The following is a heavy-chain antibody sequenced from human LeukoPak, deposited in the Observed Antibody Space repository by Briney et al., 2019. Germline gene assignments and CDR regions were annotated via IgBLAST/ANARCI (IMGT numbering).Heavy chain of an antibody. CDR1: GFKFNFYW. D-gene: IGHD2-15*01. J-gene: IGHJ5*01. V-gene: IGHV3-7*05. CDR3: AKYGVVLPPGSHIPHWFDF. Sequence: GGSLRLSCAASGFKFNFYWMSWVRQAPGKGLEWVANINQDGSETYYVDSVRGRFTISRENAKNSVNLQMDSLRAEDTAVYYCAKYGVVLPPGSHIPHWFDFWGQGSLVTVSS. CDR2: INQDGSET.